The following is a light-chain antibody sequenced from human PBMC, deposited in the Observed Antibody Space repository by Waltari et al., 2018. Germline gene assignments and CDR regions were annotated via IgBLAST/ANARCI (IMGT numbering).Light chain of an antibody. CDR1: QSVRRA. CDR2: GAS. J-gene: IGKJ1*01. V-gene: IGKV3-20*01. Sequence: EIVLTQSRDTLSLSLGESATVPCRASQSVRRALAWYQQKPGQAPRLLIYGASTRATGIPDRFSGSGSGTDFSLTISRLEPDDFAVYYCQHYMRLPVTFGQGTKVEI. CDR3: QHYMRLPVT.